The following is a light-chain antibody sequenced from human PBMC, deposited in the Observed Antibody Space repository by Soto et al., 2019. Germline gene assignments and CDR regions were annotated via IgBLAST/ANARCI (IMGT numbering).Light chain of an antibody. CDR2: GAS. J-gene: IGKJ3*01. Sequence: EIVLTQSPGTLSLSPGERATLSCSASQTVSSSYLAWYQQKPGQAPRLLIYGASSRATGIPDRFSGSGSGTDFTLTISRLEPEDCAVYYCQQYYSSPFNFGTGNQVD. V-gene: IGKV3-20*01. CDR1: QTVSSSY. CDR3: QQYYSSPFN.